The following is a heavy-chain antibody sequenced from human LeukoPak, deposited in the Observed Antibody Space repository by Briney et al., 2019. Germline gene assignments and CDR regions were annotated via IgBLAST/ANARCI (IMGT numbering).Heavy chain of an antibody. D-gene: IGHD2-15*01. CDR1: GFTFSTYW. CDR3: ARVGGGYSIDY. CDR2: INTDGSGT. Sequence: GRSLRLSCAASGFTFSTYWMQWVRQVPGKGLVWVSRINTDGSGTTYADSVKGRFTISRDNAKNTLSLQMNSLRADDTAVFYCARVGGGYSIDYWGQGTLVTVSS. J-gene: IGHJ4*02. V-gene: IGHV3-74*01.